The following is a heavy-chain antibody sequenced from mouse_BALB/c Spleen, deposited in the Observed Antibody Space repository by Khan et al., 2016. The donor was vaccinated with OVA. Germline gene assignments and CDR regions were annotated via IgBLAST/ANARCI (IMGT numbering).Heavy chain of an antibody. V-gene: IGHV3-6*02. CDR3: ARGGSSGPAWFTS. Sequence: EVQLVESGPGLVKPSQSLSLTCSVTGYSITSGYFWNWIRQFPGNKLEWMGYIRYDGDYNYNPSLKNRIPIIRDTSKNQFFLRLNSVNPEDTATYSCARGGSSGPAWFTSWGQGTLLTVSA. J-gene: IGHJ3*01. D-gene: IGHD3-1*01. CDR2: IRYDGDY. CDR1: GYSITSGYF.